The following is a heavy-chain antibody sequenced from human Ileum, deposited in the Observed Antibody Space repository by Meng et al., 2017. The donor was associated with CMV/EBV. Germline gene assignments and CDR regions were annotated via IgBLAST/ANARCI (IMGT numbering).Heavy chain of an antibody. CDR2: ISYSGNT. J-gene: IGHJ4*02. CDR3: AREPPSGQQLD. V-gene: IGHV4-39*07. D-gene: IGHD6-13*01. CDR1: GGSISSPPYF. Sequence: LHCQEWRPGLGKPSDTLSLTCTVSGGSISSPPYFWGWIRQPPGKGLEWIATISYSGNTYYNPSLKSPVTISLDTSKNQFSLKLTSVTAADTAVYYCAREPPSGQQLDWGQGTLVTVSS.